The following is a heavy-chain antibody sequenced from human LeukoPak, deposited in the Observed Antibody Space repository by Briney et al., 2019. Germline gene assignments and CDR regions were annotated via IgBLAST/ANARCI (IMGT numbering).Heavy chain of an antibody. CDR1: GFTFTSSA. CDR2: IVVGSGNT. V-gene: IGHV1-58*01. CDR3: ARDYGSSNLFQH. D-gene: IGHD6-13*01. Sequence: SVKVSCKASGFTFTSSAVQWVRQARGQRLEWIGWIVVGSGNTNYAQKFQERVTITRDMSTSTAYMELSSLRSEDTAVYYCARDYGSSNLFQHWGQGTLDTVSS. J-gene: IGHJ1*01.